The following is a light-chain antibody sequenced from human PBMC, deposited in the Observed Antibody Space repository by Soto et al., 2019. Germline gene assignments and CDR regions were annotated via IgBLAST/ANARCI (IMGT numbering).Light chain of an antibody. CDR3: QQYTTSVLT. Sequence: PGTLSLSPGERATLSCRASQTINNNYLAWYQQTPGQAPRLLISDASNRATDIPDRFTGSGSGTDFTLTISRLEPEDFAVYYCQQYTTSVLTFGGGTKVEIK. CDR2: DAS. V-gene: IGKV3-20*01. CDR1: QTINNNY. J-gene: IGKJ4*01.